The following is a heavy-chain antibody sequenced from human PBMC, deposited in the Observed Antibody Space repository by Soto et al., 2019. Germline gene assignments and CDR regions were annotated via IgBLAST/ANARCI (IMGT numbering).Heavy chain of an antibody. V-gene: IGHV4-30-4*08. D-gene: IGHD5-18*01. CDR3: ARAELWLEY. J-gene: IGHJ4*02. CDR1: GDSISSSSYY. CDR2: IYYSGST. Sequence: VSGDSISSSSYYWGWIRQPPGKGLEWIGYIYYSGSTYYNPSLKSRVTISVDTSKNQFSLKLSSVTAADTAVYYCARAELWLEYWGQGTLVTVSS.